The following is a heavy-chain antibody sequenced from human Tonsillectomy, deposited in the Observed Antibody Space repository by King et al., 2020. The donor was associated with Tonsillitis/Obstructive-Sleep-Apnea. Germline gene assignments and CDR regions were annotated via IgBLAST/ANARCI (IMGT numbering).Heavy chain of an antibody. CDR3: ARSHSDSSTDPATWTNWFDP. Sequence: EVQLVESGGGLVQPGGSLRLSCAASGFTFSSYAMHWVRQAPGKGLEYVSAISSNGGSTYYANSVKGRFTISRDNSKNTLYLQMGSLRAEDMAVYYCARSHSDSSTDPATWTNWFDPWGQGTLVTVSS. J-gene: IGHJ5*02. CDR1: GFTFSSYA. V-gene: IGHV3-64*01. CDR2: ISSNGGST. D-gene: IGHD2-2*01.